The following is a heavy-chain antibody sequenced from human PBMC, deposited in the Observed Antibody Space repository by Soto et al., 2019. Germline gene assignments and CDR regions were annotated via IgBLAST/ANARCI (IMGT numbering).Heavy chain of an antibody. Sequence: PGGSLRLSCAASGFTFSSYAMHWVRQAPGKGLEWVAVISYDGSNKYYADSVKGRFTISRDNSKNTLYLQMNSLRAEDTAVYYCARSEWFDHMDVWGQGTTVTVSS. J-gene: IGHJ6*02. CDR1: GFTFSSYA. CDR2: ISYDGSNK. CDR3: ARSEWFDHMDV. D-gene: IGHD3-10*01. V-gene: IGHV3-30-3*01.